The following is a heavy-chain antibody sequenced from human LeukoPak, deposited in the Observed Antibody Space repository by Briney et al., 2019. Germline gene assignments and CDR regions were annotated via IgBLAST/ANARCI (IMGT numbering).Heavy chain of an antibody. Sequence: KPSETLSLTCAVYGGSFSGYYWSWIRQPPGKGLEWIGEINHSGSTNYNPSLKSRVTISVDTSKNQFSLKLSSVTAADTAVYYCARVYSSGWPNYYYYGMDVWGQGTTVTVSS. J-gene: IGHJ6*02. CDR3: ARVYSSGWPNYYYYGMDV. D-gene: IGHD6-19*01. CDR1: GGSFSGYY. V-gene: IGHV4-34*01. CDR2: INHSGST.